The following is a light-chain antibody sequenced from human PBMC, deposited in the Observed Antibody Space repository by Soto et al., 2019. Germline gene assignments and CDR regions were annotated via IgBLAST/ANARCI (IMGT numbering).Light chain of an antibody. CDR2: EVS. CDR3: SSYTTSSTYV. CDR1: SSDVASYNR. J-gene: IGLJ1*01. Sequence: QSVLTQPPSVSGSPGQSVTISCTGTSSDVASYNRVSWYQQPPGTAPKLIIYEVSNRPSGVPDRFSGSKSGNTASLTISGLQAEDEADYYCSSYTTSSTYVFGTGTKAPS. V-gene: IGLV2-18*02.